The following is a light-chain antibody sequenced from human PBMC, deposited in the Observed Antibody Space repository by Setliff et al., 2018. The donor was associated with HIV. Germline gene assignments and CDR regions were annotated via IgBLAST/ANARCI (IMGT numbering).Light chain of an antibody. J-gene: IGLJ1*01. CDR1: SSDVGGYNY. CDR2: DVT. Sequence: QSALTQPRSVSGSPGQSVTISCTGTSSDVGGYNYVSWYQQHPGKAPKLMIYDVTKRPSGVPDRFSGSKSGNTASLTISGLRAEDEADYYCCSYAGSPLCVVGTGTKV. CDR3: CSYAGSPLCV. V-gene: IGLV2-11*01.